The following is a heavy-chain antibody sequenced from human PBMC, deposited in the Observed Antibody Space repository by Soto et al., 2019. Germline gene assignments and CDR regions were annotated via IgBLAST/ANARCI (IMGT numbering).Heavy chain of an antibody. CDR1: GFTFTTYW. Sequence: GGSLRLSCAASGFTFTTYWMTWLRQAPGKGLEWVANINQDGSVKYYVDSVKGRFTISRDNAKNSLYLQMNSLRVEDMAVYYCARIGYSSSTNDHWGQGTLVTVSS. D-gene: IGHD6-19*01. V-gene: IGHV3-7*05. CDR2: INQDGSVK. CDR3: ARIGYSSSTNDH. J-gene: IGHJ4*02.